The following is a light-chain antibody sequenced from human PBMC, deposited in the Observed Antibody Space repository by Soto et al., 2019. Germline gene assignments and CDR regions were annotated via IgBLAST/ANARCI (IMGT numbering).Light chain of an antibody. J-gene: IGKJ1*01. CDR2: DAS. CDR1: QTIRRW. Sequence: DIEMTQSPSTLSASVGDRVTITCRASQTIRRWLAWYQQRPGKAPKVLIYDASTLESGVPARFSVSGSETEFTLTISSLQPEDSTTYYCQHYNSVPWTVGQGTKVEIK. CDR3: QHYNSVPWT. V-gene: IGKV1-5*01.